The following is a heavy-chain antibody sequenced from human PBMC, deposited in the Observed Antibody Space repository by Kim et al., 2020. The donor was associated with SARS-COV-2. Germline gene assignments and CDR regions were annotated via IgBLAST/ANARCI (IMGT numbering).Heavy chain of an antibody. J-gene: IGHJ3*01. Sequence: GGSLRLSCAASGFTFSSYAMHWVRQAPGKGLEWVAVISYDGSNKYYADSVKGRFTISRDNSKNTLYLQMNSLRAEDTAVYYCARDKGYCSGGSCYHDAF. CDR3: ARDKGYCSGGSCYHDAF. V-gene: IGHV3-30-3*01. CDR2: ISYDGSNK. D-gene: IGHD2-15*01. CDR1: GFTFSSYA.